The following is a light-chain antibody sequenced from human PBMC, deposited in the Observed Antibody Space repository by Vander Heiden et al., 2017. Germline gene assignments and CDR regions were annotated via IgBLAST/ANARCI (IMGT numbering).Light chain of an antibody. Sequence: DIQMTQSPSSLSASVGDRVTITCRASQSISSYLNWYQQIPGKAPKLLIYAASSLQSGVPSRFSGSGSGTDFTLTISSLQPEDFATYYCQQSYSTPIFTFGPGTKVDIK. CDR3: QQSYSTPIFT. CDR2: AAS. V-gene: IGKV1-39*01. CDR1: QSISSY. J-gene: IGKJ3*01.